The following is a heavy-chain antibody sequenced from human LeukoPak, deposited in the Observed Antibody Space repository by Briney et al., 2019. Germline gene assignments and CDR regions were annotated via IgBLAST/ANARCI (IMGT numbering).Heavy chain of an antibody. CDR3: ARGLITIFGVVTPPDY. CDR1: GFTVSSNY. V-gene: IGHV3-66*02. J-gene: IGHJ4*02. Sequence: GGSLRLSCAASGFTVSSNYMSWVRQAPGKGLEWVSVIYSGGSTYYADSVKGRFTISRDNSKNTLYLQMDSLRAEDTAVYYCARGLITIFGVVTPPDYWGQGTLVTVSS. D-gene: IGHD3-3*01. CDR2: IYSGGST.